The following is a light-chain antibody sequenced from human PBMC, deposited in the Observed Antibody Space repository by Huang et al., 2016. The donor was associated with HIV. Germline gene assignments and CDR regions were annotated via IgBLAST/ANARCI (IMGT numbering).Light chain of an antibody. J-gene: IGKJ5*01. CDR1: QSVSSD. Sequence: EIVLTQSPATLSLSPGERATLSCRASQSVSSDLACYQQKPGQAPRPLIYDVYNRATGSPARFSGSGSGTDFTLTISSLEPEDVAVYYCQQRSNWPPAFGQGTRLEIK. CDR3: QQRSNWPPA. CDR2: DVY. V-gene: IGKV3-11*01.